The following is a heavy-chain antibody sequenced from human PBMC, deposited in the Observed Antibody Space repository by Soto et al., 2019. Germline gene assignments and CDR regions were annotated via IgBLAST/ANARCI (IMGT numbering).Heavy chain of an antibody. CDR2: ISGSGGST. CDR3: AKRAWGYFYFDY. D-gene: IGHD1-26*01. Sequence: EVQLLESGGGLVQPGGSLRLSCAASGFTFSSYAMSWVRQAPGKGLEWVSVISGSGGSTYYADSVKGRFTISRDNSKNALYLQMNSLRAEDTAVYYCAKRAWGYFYFDYWGQGTLVTVSS. J-gene: IGHJ4*02. V-gene: IGHV3-23*01. CDR1: GFTFSSYA.